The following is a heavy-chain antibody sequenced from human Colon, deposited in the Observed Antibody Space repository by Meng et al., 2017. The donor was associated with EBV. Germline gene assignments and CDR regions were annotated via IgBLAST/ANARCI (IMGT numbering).Heavy chain of an antibody. V-gene: IGHV4-30-2*01. D-gene: IGHD4-17*01. CDR3: ARNGDYNPGLY. Sequence: QLQLQESGSGLVKPSQTLSLTCAGSGGSISSGGYSWSWIRQPPGKGLEWIGEIYHSGTTNYNPSLRSRVTISVDKSKNQFSLQLTSVTAADTAVYYCARNGDYNPGLYWGQGTLVTVSS. CDR1: GGSISSGGYS. J-gene: IGHJ4*02. CDR2: IYHSGTT.